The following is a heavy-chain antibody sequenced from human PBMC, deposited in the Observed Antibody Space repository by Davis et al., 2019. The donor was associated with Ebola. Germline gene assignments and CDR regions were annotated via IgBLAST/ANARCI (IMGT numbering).Heavy chain of an antibody. J-gene: IGHJ5*02. CDR3: ARNRGSGTADWFDP. CDR1: GFTFSYYG. V-gene: IGHV3-30*02. D-gene: IGHD3-10*01. CDR2: IRYDGSNK. Sequence: GGSLRLSCAASGFTFSYYGMHWVRQAPGKGLEWVAFIRYDGSNKYYADSVKGRFTISRDNSKNTLYLQMNSLRAEDTAVYYCARNRGSGTADWFDPWGQGTLVTVSP.